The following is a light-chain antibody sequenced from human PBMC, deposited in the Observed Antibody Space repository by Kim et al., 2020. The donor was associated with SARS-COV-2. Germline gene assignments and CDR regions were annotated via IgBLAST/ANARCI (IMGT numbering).Light chain of an antibody. V-gene: IGLV3-19*01. CDR1: SLRSYY. CDR3: NSRESSANHWM. CDR2: GKN. J-gene: IGLJ3*02. Sequence: SSELTQDPAVSVALGQTVKITCQGDSLRSYYASWYQQKPGQAHVLVFYGKNNRPSGIPDRFSGSYSGNTASLTITAAQAEDEADYYCNSRESSANHWMFGGGTQLTVL.